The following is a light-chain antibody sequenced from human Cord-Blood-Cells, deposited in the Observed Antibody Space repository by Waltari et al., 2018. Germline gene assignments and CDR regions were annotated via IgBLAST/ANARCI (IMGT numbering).Light chain of an antibody. V-gene: IGLV2-8*01. CDR1: SSDVGGYNY. CDR3: SSYAGSNNLV. J-gene: IGLJ1*01. CDR2: EVS. Sequence: QSALTQPPSASGSPGQSVTISCTGTSSDVGGYNYVSWYQQHPGKAPKLMIYEVSKRPSGVPDRVSGSKSGNTASLTGSGLQAEDEADYYCSSYAGSNNLVFGTGTKVTVL.